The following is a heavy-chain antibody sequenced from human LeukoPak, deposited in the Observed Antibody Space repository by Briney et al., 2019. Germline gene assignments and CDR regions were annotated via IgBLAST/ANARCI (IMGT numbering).Heavy chain of an antibody. CDR1: GYTFTSYG. Sequence: ASVKVSCKASGYTFTSYGISWVRQAPGQGLEWMGWISAYNGNTNYAQKLQGRVTMTTDTSTSTAYMELRSLRSDDTAVYYCARFTGDYVWGSYRGRSELDYWGQGTLVTVSS. CDR3: ARFTGDYVWGSYRGRSELDY. J-gene: IGHJ4*02. D-gene: IGHD3-16*02. CDR2: ISAYNGNT. V-gene: IGHV1-18*01.